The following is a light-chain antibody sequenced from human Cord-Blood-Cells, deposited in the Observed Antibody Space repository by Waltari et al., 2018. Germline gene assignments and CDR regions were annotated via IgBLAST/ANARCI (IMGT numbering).Light chain of an antibody. V-gene: IGLV2-23*01. CDR1: SRDVGRYNL. CDR3: CSYAGSSTWV. Sequence: QSALTQPASVSGSPGQSTTISCTGTSRDVGRYNLFSWCQQHPGKAPKLMIYEGSKRPSGVSNRFSGSKSGNTASLTISGLQAEDEADYYCCSYAGSSTWVFGGGTKLTVL. CDR2: EGS. J-gene: IGLJ3*02.